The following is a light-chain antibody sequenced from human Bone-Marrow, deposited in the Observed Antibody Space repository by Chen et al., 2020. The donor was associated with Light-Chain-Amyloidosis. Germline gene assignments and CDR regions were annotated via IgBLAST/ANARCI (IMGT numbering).Light chain of an antibody. J-gene: IGLJ1*01. CDR3: CSYAGSSTWV. CDR1: DKKVGGYDV. V-gene: IGLV2-23*02. Sequence: QSALTQPASVSGSPGQPITISCTGTDKKVGGYDVVSWYQQHPGTAPKLIIYDIVTRPSGVSDRFSASKSGNTASLTISGLQAEDEAYYYCCSYAGSSTWVFGTGAK. CDR2: DIV.